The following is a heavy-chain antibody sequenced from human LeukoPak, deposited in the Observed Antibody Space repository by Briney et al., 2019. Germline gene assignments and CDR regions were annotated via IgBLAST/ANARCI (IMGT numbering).Heavy chain of an antibody. Sequence: PSETLSLTCAVYGGSFSGYYWSWIRQPPGKGLEWIGEINHSGSTNYNPSLKSRVTISVDTSKNQFSLKLSSVTAADTAVYYCARHHSSSWYGFDYWGQGTLVTVSS. V-gene: IGHV4-34*01. CDR1: GGSFSGYY. D-gene: IGHD6-13*01. J-gene: IGHJ4*02. CDR3: ARHHSSSWYGFDY. CDR2: INHSGST.